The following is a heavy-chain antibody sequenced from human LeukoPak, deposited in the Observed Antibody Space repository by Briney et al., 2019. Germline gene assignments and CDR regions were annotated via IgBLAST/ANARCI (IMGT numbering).Heavy chain of an antibody. D-gene: IGHD6-19*01. J-gene: IGHJ4*02. CDR3: ALMYSSGWTRVRAVNY. V-gene: IGHV4-4*07. CDR2: IYTSGST. CDR1: GGSISSYY. Sequence: KPSETLSLTCTVSGGSISSYYWSWIRQPAGKGLEWIGRIYTSGSTSYNPSLKSRVTMSVDTSKNQFSLKLSSVTAADTAVYYCALMYSSGWTRVRAVNYWGQGTLVTVSS.